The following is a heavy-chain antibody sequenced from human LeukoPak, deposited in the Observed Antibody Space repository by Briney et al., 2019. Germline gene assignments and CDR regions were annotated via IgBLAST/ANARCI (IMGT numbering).Heavy chain of an antibody. V-gene: IGHV4-34*01. D-gene: IGHD2/OR15-2a*01. Sequence: GSLRLSCAASGFTFSNYAISWIRQPPGKGLEWIGEINHSGSTNYNPSLKSRVTISVDTSKNQFSLKLSSVTAADTAVYYCARGRYYGYWGQGTLVTVSS. CDR2: INHSGST. CDR1: GFTFSNYA. J-gene: IGHJ4*02. CDR3: ARGRYYGY.